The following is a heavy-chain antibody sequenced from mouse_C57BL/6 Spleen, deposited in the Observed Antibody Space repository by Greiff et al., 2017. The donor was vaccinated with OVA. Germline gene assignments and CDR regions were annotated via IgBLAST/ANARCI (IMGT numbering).Heavy chain of an antibody. CDR1: GFNIKNTY. V-gene: IGHV14-3*01. D-gene: IGHD1-1*01. CDR2: IDPANGNT. CDR3: ARVYYYGSSYWYFDV. Sequence: DVKLQESVAELVRPGASVKLSCTASGFNIKNTYMHWVKQRPEQGLEWIGRIDPANGNTKYAPKFQGKATITADTSSNTAYLQLSSLTSEDTAIYYCARVYYYGSSYWYFDVWGTGTTVTVSS. J-gene: IGHJ1*03.